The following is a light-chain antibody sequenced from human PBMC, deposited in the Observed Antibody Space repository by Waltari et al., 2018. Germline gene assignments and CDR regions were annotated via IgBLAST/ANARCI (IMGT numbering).Light chain of an antibody. CDR2: WAS. J-gene: IGKJ2*01. V-gene: IGKV4-1*01. CDR3: QQYYSIPYT. CDR1: QDALYSSNNKNY. Sequence: DIVMTQAPDSLAVSLGERATIRCKSRQDALYSSNNKNYLAWYQQKPGQLPQLLISWASVRESGVPYRFSGSGSGTDFTLTISSLQAEDVAVYYCQQYYSIPYTFGQGTKLEIK.